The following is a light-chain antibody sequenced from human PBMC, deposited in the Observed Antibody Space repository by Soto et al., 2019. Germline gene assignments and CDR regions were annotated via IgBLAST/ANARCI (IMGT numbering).Light chain of an antibody. J-gene: IGKJ1*01. V-gene: IGKV1-5*01. CDR2: DAS. Sequence: DIQMTQAPSTLSASVGDNGTVTCRASQSIGRWLAWYQQKPGKAPKLLIFDASTLENGVPARFSGSRSGPEFSLTISSLQPDDFATYYRQQYDNYWTFGQGTKVDIK. CDR1: QSIGRW. CDR3: QQYDNYWT.